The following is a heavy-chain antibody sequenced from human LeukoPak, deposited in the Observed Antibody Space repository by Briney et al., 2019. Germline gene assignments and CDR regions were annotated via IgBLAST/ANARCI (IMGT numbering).Heavy chain of an antibody. CDR1: GYTFTGYH. Sequence: ASVKVSCKASGYTFTGYHMHWVRQAPGQGLEWMGRINPNSGDTNYAQKFQGRVTMTRDTSISTAYMELSRQRSDDTAVYYCARDYCSSTSCLFDHWGQGTLVTVSS. D-gene: IGHD2-2*01. CDR3: ARDYCSSTSCLFDH. J-gene: IGHJ4*02. V-gene: IGHV1-2*06. CDR2: INPNSGDT.